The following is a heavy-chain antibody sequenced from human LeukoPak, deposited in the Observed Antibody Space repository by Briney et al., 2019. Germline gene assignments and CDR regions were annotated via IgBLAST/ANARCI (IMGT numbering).Heavy chain of an antibody. CDR2: ISGSGGST. D-gene: IGHD3-9*01. Sequence: GGSLRLSCAASGFTFSSYAMSWVRQAPGKGLEWVSAISGSGGSTYYADSVKGRFTISRDNSKNTLYLQMNSLRAEDTAVYYCAKVGGFLTGYFSAQGASVDYWGQGTLVTVSS. V-gene: IGHV3-23*01. CDR1: GFTFSSYA. J-gene: IGHJ4*02. CDR3: AKVGGFLTGYFSAQGASVDY.